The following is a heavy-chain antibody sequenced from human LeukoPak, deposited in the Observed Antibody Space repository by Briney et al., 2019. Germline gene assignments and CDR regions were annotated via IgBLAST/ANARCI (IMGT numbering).Heavy chain of an antibody. D-gene: IGHD3-22*01. Sequence: GRSLRLSCAASGFTFSSYGMHWVRQAPGKGLEWVAVIWYDGSNKYYADSVKGRFTISRDNSKNTLYLQMNSLRAEDTAVYYCAKAFLTYYYDSSGYYDPAFDYWGQGTLVTVSS. CDR3: AKAFLTYYYDSSGYYDPAFDY. J-gene: IGHJ4*02. CDR2: IWYDGSNK. CDR1: GFTFSSYG. V-gene: IGHV3-33*06.